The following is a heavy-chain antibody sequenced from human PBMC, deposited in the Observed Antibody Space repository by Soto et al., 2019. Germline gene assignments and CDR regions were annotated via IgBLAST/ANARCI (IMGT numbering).Heavy chain of an antibody. CDR3: AKGGTYYFDS. J-gene: IGHJ4*02. D-gene: IGHD3-16*01. CDR1: GASISNFY. V-gene: IGHV4-4*07. Sequence: SETLSLTCSVSGASISNFYCSWIRQSAGKGLEWIGRLYTRGTTDYNPSLKSRVTMSIDTSKNRVSLSLTSVTAADTAVYYCAKGGTYYFDSWGQGIVVTVSS. CDR2: LYTRGTT.